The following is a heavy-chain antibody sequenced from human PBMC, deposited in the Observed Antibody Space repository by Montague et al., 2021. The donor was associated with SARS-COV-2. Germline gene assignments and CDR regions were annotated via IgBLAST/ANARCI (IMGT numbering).Heavy chain of an antibody. Sequence: TGGTHYNPSLESRLNMSIDTSKSQFSLRLSSVTAADTAVYYCARGNINPTGADIWGQGTVFTVSS. CDR2: TGGT. J-gene: IGHJ3*02. D-gene: IGHD3-9*01. V-gene: IGHV4-31*02. CDR3: ARGNINPTGADI.